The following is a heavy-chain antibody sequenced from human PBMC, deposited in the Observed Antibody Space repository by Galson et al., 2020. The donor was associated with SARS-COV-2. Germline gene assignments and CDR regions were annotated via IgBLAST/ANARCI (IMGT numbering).Heavy chain of an antibody. Sequence: SETLSLTCIVSGGSISSNSYYWGWIRQPPGKGVGLQWIGSIYDSGRTHYNPSLKSRVTMPVDTSKNQFSLILTSVTAADTAIYYCARHSRGSSDLFDYWGQGNLVTVSS. CDR3: ARHSRGSSDLFDY. V-gene: IGHV4-39*01. D-gene: IGHD6-6*01. CDR1: GGSISSNSYY. CDR2: IYDSGRT. J-gene: IGHJ4*02.